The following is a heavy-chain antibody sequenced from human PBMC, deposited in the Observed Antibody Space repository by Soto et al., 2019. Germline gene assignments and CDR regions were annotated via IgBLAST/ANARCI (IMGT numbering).Heavy chain of an antibody. CDR1: GYTFTSYF. V-gene: IGHV1-18*04. J-gene: IGHJ4*02. Sequence: ASVKVSCKASGYTFTSYFMHWVRQAPGQGLEWMGWISAYNGNTNYAQKLQGRVTMTTDTSTSTAYMELRSLRSDDTAVYYCASGWFGEFVYYFDYWGQGTLVTVSS. CDR3: ASGWFGEFVYYFDY. D-gene: IGHD3-10*01. CDR2: ISAYNGNT.